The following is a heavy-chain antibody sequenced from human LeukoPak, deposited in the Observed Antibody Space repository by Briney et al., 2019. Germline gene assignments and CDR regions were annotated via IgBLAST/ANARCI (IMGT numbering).Heavy chain of an antibody. J-gene: IGHJ3*02. CDR3: ARQFPNATEAFDI. V-gene: IGHV4-39*01. Sequence: PSETLSLTCTVSGGSISSSNYYWGWIPQPPGKGLEWIGSIYYSGSTYYNPSLKSRVTISVVTSKNQFSLKLSSVTAADTAVNYWARQFPNATEAFDIWGQGTMVTVSS. CDR1: GGSISSSNYY. CDR2: IYYSGST. D-gene: IGHD2-15*01.